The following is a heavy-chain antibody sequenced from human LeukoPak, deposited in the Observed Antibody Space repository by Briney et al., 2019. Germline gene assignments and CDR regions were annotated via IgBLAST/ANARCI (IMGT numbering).Heavy chain of an antibody. CDR3: ASKQWLVSDFDY. J-gene: IGHJ4*02. D-gene: IGHD6-19*01. CDR1: GFTFSSYG. Sequence: GGSLRLSCAASGFTFSSYGMHWVRQAPGKGLEWVAVISYDGSNKYYADSVKGRFTISRDNSKNTLYLQMNSLRAEDTAVYYCASKQWLVSDFDYWGQGTLVTVSS. CDR2: ISYDGSNK. V-gene: IGHV3-30*03.